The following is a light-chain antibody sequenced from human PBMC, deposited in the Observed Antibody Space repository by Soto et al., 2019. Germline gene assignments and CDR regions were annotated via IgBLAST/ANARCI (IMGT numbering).Light chain of an antibody. CDR1: RSDVGSYNL. Sequence: QSALAQPASVSGSPGQSITISCTGTRSDVGSYNLVSWYQQHPGKAPKLMIYEVSKRPSGVSNRFSGSKSGNTASLTISGLQAEDEADYSCCSYGGRNTFVFGSGTKVTVL. CDR2: EVS. V-gene: IGLV2-23*02. CDR3: CSYGGRNTFV. J-gene: IGLJ1*01.